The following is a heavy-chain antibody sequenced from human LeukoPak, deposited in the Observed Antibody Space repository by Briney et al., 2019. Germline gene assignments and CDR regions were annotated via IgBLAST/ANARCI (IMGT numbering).Heavy chain of an antibody. CDR2: VHYSGST. CDR3: ARGGSYSGTFDY. V-gene: IGHV4-59*01. J-gene: IGHJ4*02. CDR1: GGSISSYY. Sequence: NPSETLSLTCTVSGGSISSYYWSWIRQPPGGGLEWIGYVHYSGSTNYNPSLKSRVTISVDPSKNQFSLKVTSVTTADTAVYHCARGGSYSGTFDYWGQGTLVTVSS. D-gene: IGHD1-26*01.